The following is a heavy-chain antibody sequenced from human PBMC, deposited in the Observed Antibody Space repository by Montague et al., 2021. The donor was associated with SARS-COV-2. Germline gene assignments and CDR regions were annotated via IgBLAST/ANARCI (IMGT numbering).Heavy chain of an antibody. CDR3: ARNPADYYGSGSYPTWENWFDP. CDR2: IYYSGST. CDR1: GGSISSSSYY. V-gene: IGHV4-39*01. J-gene: IGHJ5*02. D-gene: IGHD3-10*01. Sequence: SETLSLTCTVSGGSISSSSYYWGWIRQLPGKGLEWIGSIYYSGSTYYNPSLKSRVTISVDTSKNQFSLKLISVPAADTAVYYCARNPADYYGSGSYPTWENWFDPWGQGTLVTVSS.